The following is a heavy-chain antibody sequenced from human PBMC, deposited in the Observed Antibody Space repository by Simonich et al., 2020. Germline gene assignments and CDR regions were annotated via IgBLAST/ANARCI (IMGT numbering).Heavy chain of an antibody. J-gene: IGHJ6*02. CDR1: GYSISSVYY. D-gene: IGHD6-13*01. Sequence: QVQLQESGPGLVKPSETLSLTCAVSGYSISSVYYWGWIRQPPGKGLEWIGSIYNSGGTSYNPTLKSRVTISVDTSKNQFSLKLSSVTAADTAVYYCARVGYSNYYYYGMDVWGQGTTVTVSS. CDR2: IYNSGGT. V-gene: IGHV4-38-2*01. CDR3: ARVGYSNYYYYGMDV.